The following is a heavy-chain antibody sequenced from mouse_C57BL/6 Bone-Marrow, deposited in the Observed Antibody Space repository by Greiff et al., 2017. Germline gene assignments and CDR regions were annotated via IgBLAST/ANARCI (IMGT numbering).Heavy chain of an antibody. CDR1: GYTFTSYW. CDR2: IDPSDSET. J-gene: IGHJ4*01. CDR3: ARGYVAYYAMDY. V-gene: IGHV1-52*01. Sequence: QVHVKQPGAELVRPGSSVKLSCKASGYTFTSYWMHWVKQRPIQGLEWIGNIDPSDSETHYNQKFKDKATLTVDKSSSTAYMQLSSLTSEDSAVYYCARGYVAYYAMDYWGQGTSVTVSS. D-gene: IGHD2-2*01.